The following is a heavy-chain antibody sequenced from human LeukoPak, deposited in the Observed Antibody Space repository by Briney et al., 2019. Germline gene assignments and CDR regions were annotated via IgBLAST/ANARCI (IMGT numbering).Heavy chain of an antibody. CDR3: ARRKNDYGDFDY. CDR2: ISRSSNTI. J-gene: IGHJ4*02. D-gene: IGHD4-17*01. Sequence: PGGSLRLSCAASGFTFSSYDMNWVRQAPGKGLEWISHISRSSNTIYYADSVKGRFTTSRDNAKNSLYLQLNSLRAEDTAVYFCARRKNDYGDFDYWGQGTLVTVSS. CDR1: GFTFSSYD. V-gene: IGHV3-48*01.